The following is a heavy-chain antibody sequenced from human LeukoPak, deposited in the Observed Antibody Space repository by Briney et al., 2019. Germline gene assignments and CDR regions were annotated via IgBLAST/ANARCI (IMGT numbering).Heavy chain of an antibody. CDR3: GRGGSYRAFDI. CDR2: ISGSGGST. Sequence: GGSLRLSCAASGFTFSSYAMSWVRQAPGKGLEWVSLISGSGGSTYYADSVKGRFTISRDNSKNTLYLQMNSLKTEDTAVHYCGRGGSYRAFDIWGQGTMVTVSS. CDR1: GFTFSSYA. D-gene: IGHD5-24*01. V-gene: IGHV3-23*01. J-gene: IGHJ3*02.